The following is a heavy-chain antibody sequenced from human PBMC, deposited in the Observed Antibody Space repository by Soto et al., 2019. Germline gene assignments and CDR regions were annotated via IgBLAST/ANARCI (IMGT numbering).Heavy chain of an antibody. Sequence: ASVKVSCKASGYTFTSYYMHWVRQAPRQGLEWMGIINPSGGSTSYAQKFQGRVTMTRDTSTSTAYMELRSLRSDDTAVYGGARDWATVTTFWGQGTLVTVSS. CDR2: INPSGGST. CDR1: GYTFTSYY. V-gene: IGHV1-46*01. CDR3: ARDWATVTTF. D-gene: IGHD4-17*01. J-gene: IGHJ4*02.